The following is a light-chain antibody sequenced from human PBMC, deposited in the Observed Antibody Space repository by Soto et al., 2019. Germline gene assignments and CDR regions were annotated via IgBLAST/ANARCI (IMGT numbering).Light chain of an antibody. J-gene: IGKJ5*01. V-gene: IGKV3-15*01. CDR1: QSVGSN. Sequence: EIVLTHSPGTQSVSPGETATLSCRASQSVGSNLAWYQQKPGQAPRLLIYGISTRATGIPARFSGSGSGTEFTLTISGLQSEDFAVYYCQQYNNWPPITFGQGTRLEIK. CDR2: GIS. CDR3: QQYNNWPPIT.